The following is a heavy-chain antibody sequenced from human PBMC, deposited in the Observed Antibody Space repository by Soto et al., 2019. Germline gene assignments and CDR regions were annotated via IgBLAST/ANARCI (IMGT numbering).Heavy chain of an antibody. V-gene: IGHV6-1*01. Sequence: QVQLQQSGPGLVKPSQTLSLTCAISGDSVSSNSAAWSWIRQSPSRGLEWLGRPYYRSKWYDDFAVSVKRRITINPDTSKNQFSLQLSSVTPEDTAVYYCAREPQSGNYFHYYGLDVWGQGTTVTVSS. CDR3: AREPQSGNYFHYYGLDV. CDR2: PYYRSKWYD. J-gene: IGHJ6*02. CDR1: GDSVSSNSAA. D-gene: IGHD1-26*01.